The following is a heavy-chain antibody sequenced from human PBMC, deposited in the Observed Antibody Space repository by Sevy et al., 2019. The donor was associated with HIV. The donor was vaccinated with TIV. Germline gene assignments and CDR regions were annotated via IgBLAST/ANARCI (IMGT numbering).Heavy chain of an antibody. Sequence: GRSLRLSCEASGFTVSGNYMAWVRLAPGKGLEWVSLIDSGGSTYYADSVKGRFTISRDNAKNTLYLQMNPLRAEDTAVYFCARDRYYDASGYYYYYYGIDVWGQGTTVTVSS. J-gene: IGHJ6*02. V-gene: IGHV3-66*01. CDR1: GFTVSGNY. D-gene: IGHD3-22*01. CDR2: IDSGGST. CDR3: ARDRYYDASGYYYYYYGIDV.